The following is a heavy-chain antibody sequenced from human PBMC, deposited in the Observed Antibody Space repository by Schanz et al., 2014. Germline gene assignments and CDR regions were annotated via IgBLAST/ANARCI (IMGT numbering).Heavy chain of an antibody. J-gene: IGHJ6*02. Sequence: QVQLQESGPGLMKPSETLSLTCIVSGGSMTTYYWSWIRQPAGKGLEWIGRIHSSGSTDYNPSLKSGVTISADTSENQSSGMRPSVTAADTALYYCSRHGDNSGYRDGSYYFSYGVDVWGRGTTVTVSS. V-gene: IGHV4-4*07. CDR3: SRHGDNSGYRDGSYYFSYGVDV. D-gene: IGHD3-22*01. CDR2: IHSSGST. CDR1: GGSMTTYY.